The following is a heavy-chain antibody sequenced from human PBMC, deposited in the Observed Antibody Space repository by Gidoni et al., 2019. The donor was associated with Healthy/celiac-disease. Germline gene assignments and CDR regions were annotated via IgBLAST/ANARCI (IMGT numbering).Heavy chain of an antibody. Sequence: QVTLKEAGPVLVKPTETLTLTCTVSGFSLSNAIMGVSWIRQPPGKALEWLAHIFSNDEKSYSTSLKSRLTISKDTSKSQVVLTMTNMDPVDTATYYCAGVVVPAAIGYYYYYMDVWGKGTTVTVSS. D-gene: IGHD2-2*01. CDR2: IFSNDEK. V-gene: IGHV2-26*01. CDR3: AGVVVPAAIGYYYYYMDV. J-gene: IGHJ6*03. CDR1: GFSLSNAIMG.